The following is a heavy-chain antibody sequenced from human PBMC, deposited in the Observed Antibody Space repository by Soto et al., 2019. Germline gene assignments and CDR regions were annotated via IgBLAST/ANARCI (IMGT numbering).Heavy chain of an antibody. CDR1: GFTFDDYA. V-gene: IGHV3-9*01. Sequence: GGSLRLSCAASGFTFDDYAMHWVRQAPGKGLEWVSGISWNSGSIGYADSVKGRFTISRDNAKNSLYLQMNSLRAEDTALYYCAKGLLLGKVPADRPAEYFQHWGQGTLVTVSS. CDR2: ISWNSGSI. CDR3: AKGLLLGKVPADRPAEYFQH. D-gene: IGHD2-2*01. J-gene: IGHJ1*01.